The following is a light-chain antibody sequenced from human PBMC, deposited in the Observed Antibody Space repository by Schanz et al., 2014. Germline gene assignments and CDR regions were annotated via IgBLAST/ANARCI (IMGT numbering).Light chain of an antibody. CDR3: QQYNPYSWT. CDR2: GAS. V-gene: IGKV1-16*01. J-gene: IGKJ1*01. CDR1: QGISNY. Sequence: DIQMTQSPSSLSASVGDRVTLTCRASQGISNYLAWYQQKPGKAPKLVIYGASSLQSGVPSRFSGSGSGTEFTLTISSLQPDDFATYYCQQYNPYSWTFGQGTRVEIK.